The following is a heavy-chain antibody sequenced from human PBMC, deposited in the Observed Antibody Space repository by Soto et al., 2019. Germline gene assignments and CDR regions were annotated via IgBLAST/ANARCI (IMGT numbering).Heavy chain of an antibody. J-gene: IGHJ6*02. CDR3: AAGMVLVPAADYYYYGMDV. Sequence: ASVKVSCKASGFTFTSSAMQWVRQARGQRLEWTGWIVVGSGNTNNAREFQERVTITRDMSTSTAFMELSSLRSEDTAVYYCAAGMVLVPAADYYYYGMDVWGQGTTVTVSS. D-gene: IGHD2-2*01. V-gene: IGHV1-58*02. CDR1: GFTFTSSA. CDR2: IVVGSGNT.